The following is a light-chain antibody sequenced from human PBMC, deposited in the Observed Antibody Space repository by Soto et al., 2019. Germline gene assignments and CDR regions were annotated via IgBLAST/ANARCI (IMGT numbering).Light chain of an antibody. CDR2: EVR. CDR1: SSDVGGHNY. J-gene: IGLJ3*02. Sequence: QSALTQPASVSGSPGQSITISCTGTSSDVGGHNYVSWYQQHPGKAPKLLIYEVRVRPSWVSIRFSGSKSANTASLTISGLQAEDEADYYCSSYTTTSTLRVFGGGTKVTVL. V-gene: IGLV2-14*01. CDR3: SSYTTTSTLRV.